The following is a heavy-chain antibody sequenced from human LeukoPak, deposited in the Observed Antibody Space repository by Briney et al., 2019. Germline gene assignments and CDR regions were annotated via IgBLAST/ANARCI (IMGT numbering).Heavy chain of an antibody. V-gene: IGHV4-59*01. CDR1: GGSFRGYY. D-gene: IGHD1-26*01. Sequence: SETLSLTCAVYGGSFRGYYWSWIRQPPGKGLEWIGYIFYSGITNYNPSLKSRVTISVDTSKKQFSLKLTSVTAADTAVYYCARDSGSYPHWFAPWGQGTLVTASS. CDR3: ARDSGSYPHWFAP. J-gene: IGHJ5*02. CDR2: IFYSGIT.